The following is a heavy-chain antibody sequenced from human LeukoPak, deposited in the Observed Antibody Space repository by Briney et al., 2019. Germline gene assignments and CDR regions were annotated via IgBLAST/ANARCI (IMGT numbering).Heavy chain of an antibody. J-gene: IGHJ4*02. V-gene: IGHV3-23*01. D-gene: IGHD3-22*01. CDR3: AKLQDFYDNSGYSYFDN. Sequence: GGSLRLSCAASGFTFSNYATSWVRQAPGKGLEWVSSITGNALNTYQADFIKGRFTISRDDSKNTLYPHLSSLRVEDTAVYYCAKLQDFYDNSGYSYFDNWGQGTLVTVSS. CDR2: ITGNALNT. CDR1: GFTFSNYA.